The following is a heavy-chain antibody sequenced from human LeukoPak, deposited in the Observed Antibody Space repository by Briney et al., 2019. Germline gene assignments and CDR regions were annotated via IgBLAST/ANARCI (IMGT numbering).Heavy chain of an antibody. V-gene: IGHV3-72*01. CDR3: ARSPLGIAPFDY. J-gene: IGHJ4*02. CDR1: GFSFSDHH. Sequence: GGSLRLSCAASGFSFSDHHMDWVRQAPGEGLEWVARIRNKANRYTTEYAASVKGRFTISRDDSENSLYLQMDSLKTEDTAVYYCARSPLGIAPFDYWGQGTLVTVSS. CDR2: IRNKANRYTT. D-gene: IGHD7-27*01.